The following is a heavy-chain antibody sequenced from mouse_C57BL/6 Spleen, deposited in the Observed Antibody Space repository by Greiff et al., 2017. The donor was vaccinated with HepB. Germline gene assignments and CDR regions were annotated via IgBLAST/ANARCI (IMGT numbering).Heavy chain of an antibody. J-gene: IGHJ1*03. CDR1: GYTFTSYW. V-gene: IGHV1-53*01. CDR3: ARSRYGSSYWYFDV. Sequence: QVHVKQPGTELVKPGASVKLSCKASGYTFTSYWMHWVKQRPGQGLEWIGNINPSNGGTNYNEKFKSKATLTVDKSSSTAYMQLSSLTSEVSAVYYCARSRYGSSYWYFDVWGTGTTVTVSS. CDR2: INPSNGGT. D-gene: IGHD1-1*01.